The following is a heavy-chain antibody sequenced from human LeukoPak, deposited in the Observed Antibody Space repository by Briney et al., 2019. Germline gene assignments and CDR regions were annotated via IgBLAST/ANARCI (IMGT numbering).Heavy chain of an antibody. V-gene: IGHV1-69*13. CDR2: IIPIFGTA. D-gene: IGHD5-18*01. Sequence: ASVKVSCKASGGTFSSYAISWVRQAPGQGLEWMGGIIPIFGTANYAQKFQGRVTITADESTSTAYMELSSLRSEDTAVYYCARDADTAMVAGLGAFDIWGQGTMVTVSS. J-gene: IGHJ3*02. CDR3: ARDADTAMVAGLGAFDI. CDR1: GGTFSSYA.